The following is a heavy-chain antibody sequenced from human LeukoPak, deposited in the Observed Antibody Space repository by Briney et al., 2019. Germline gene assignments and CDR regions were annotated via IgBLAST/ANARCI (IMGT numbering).Heavy chain of an antibody. V-gene: IGHV4-34*01. J-gene: IGHJ6*03. CDR3: ARYVVGATNTYYYYYYMDV. Sequence: MASETLSLTCAVYGGSFSGYYWSWIRQPPGKGLEWIGEINHSGSTNYNPSLKSRVTISVDTSKNQFSLKLSSVTAADTAVYYCARYVVGATNTYYYYYYMDVWGKGTTVTVSS. D-gene: IGHD1-26*01. CDR2: INHSGST. CDR1: GGSFSGYY.